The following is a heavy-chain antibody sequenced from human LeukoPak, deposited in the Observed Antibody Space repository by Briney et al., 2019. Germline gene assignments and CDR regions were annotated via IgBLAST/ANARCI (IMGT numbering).Heavy chain of an antibody. Sequence: GGSLRLSCAASGFTFSDHFMDWVRQAPGKGVEWVGRIRNRAKSYTTQYAPCGKDRFTIDRDDSRTSLYLQMNSLKTEDTAVYFCARVGDYYDSRGYSTDAFDMWGQGTMVTVSS. D-gene: IGHD3-22*01. CDR3: ARVGDYYDSRGYSTDAFDM. CDR1: GFTFSDHF. J-gene: IGHJ3*02. CDR2: IRNRAKSYTT. V-gene: IGHV3-72*01.